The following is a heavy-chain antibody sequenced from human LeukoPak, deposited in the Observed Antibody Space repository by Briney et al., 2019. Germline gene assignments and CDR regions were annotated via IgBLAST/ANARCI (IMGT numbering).Heavy chain of an antibody. D-gene: IGHD3-10*01. J-gene: IGHJ3*02. CDR1: GGSLSSGGYY. Sequence: TLXLTCTVSGGSLSSGGYYWGWLRQHPGKGLEWIGYMYYSGSTYYNPSLKSRVTISVDTSKNHFSLKLSSVTAADTAVYYCARARGYGSDDAFDIWGQGTMVTVSS. CDR3: ARARGYGSDDAFDI. V-gene: IGHV4-31*03. CDR2: MYYSGST.